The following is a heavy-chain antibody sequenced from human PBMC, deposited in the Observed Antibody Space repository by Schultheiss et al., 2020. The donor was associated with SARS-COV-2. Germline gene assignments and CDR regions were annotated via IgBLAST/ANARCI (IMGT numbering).Heavy chain of an antibody. Sequence: SETLSLTCTVSGDSISSSPYYWGWIRQPAGKGLEWIGRVYSSGTTNYNPSLKSRVTISVDTSKKEFYLRLNSVTAADTAVYYCARQEDYYYYMDVWGKGTTVTVSS. V-gene: IGHV4-61*02. CDR2: VYSSGTT. J-gene: IGHJ6*03. CDR3: ARQEDYYYYMDV. CDR1: GDSISSSPYY.